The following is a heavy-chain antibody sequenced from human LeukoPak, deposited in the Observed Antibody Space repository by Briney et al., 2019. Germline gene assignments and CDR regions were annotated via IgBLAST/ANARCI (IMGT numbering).Heavy chain of an antibody. CDR2: IKSKTAGGTP. CDR1: GFTLSNAW. V-gene: IGHV3-15*01. CDR3: TTELRRKLLGFDY. J-gene: IGHJ4*02. D-gene: IGHD4/OR15-4a*01. Sequence: GRSLCPSCAASGFTLSNAWMSWVRHAPGNGREWVGRIKSKTAGGTPNYAAPVKGRCTISRDDSKYTLYLQMNRLKTEDTAVYYCTTELRRKLLGFDYWGQGTLVTVSS.